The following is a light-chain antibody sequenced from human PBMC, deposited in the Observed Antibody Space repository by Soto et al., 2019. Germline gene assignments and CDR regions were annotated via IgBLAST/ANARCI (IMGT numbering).Light chain of an antibody. CDR3: QQYAASPLT. Sequence: EIVLTQSPGTLSLSPGERATLSCRASQSVSSKSLAWYQQRPGQAPRLLVYDASSRATGVPDRFIGSGSGRDFSLTISRLEPEDSAVFYCQQYAASPLTFAGGTKVEIK. CDR1: QSVSSKS. CDR2: DAS. V-gene: IGKV3-20*01. J-gene: IGKJ4*01.